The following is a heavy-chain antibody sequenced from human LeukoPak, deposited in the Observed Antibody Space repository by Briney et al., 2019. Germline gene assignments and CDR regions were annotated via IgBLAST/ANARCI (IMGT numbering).Heavy chain of an antibody. CDR1: GGSFSGYY. D-gene: IGHD2-2*01. V-gene: IGHV4-34*01. CDR3: ARTVVPAAHDAFDI. CDR2: INHSGST. Sequence: SETLSLTCAVYGGSFSGYYWSWIRQPPGKGLEWIGEINHSGSTNYNPSLKSRVTISVDTSKNQSSLKLSSVTAADTAVYYCARTVVPAAHDAFDIWGQGTMVTVSS. J-gene: IGHJ3*02.